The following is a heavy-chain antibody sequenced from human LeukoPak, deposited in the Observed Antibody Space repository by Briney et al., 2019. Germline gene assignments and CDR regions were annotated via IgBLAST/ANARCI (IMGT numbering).Heavy chain of an antibody. CDR3: ARMTGSAWELLIDS. V-gene: IGHV4-61*03. CDR1: SGSISTSNYY. Sequence: SETLSLTCTVSSGSISTSNYYWGWVRQPPGKALEWIGNIFYSGSTNYNPSLKNRVTISLDTSKNHFSLKLSSVTAADTAIYYCARMTGSAWELLIDSWGPGTLVTVSS. J-gene: IGHJ4*02. CDR2: IFYSGST. D-gene: IGHD1-26*01.